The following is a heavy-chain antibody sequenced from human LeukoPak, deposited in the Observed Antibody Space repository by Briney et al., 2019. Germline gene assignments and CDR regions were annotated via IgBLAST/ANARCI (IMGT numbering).Heavy chain of an antibody. D-gene: IGHD2-8*02. J-gene: IGHJ5*02. CDR2: IYYSGST. Sequence: PSETLSPTCTVSGGSISSYYWSWIRQPPGKGLEWIGYIYYSGSTNYNPSLKSRVTISVDTSKNQFSLKLSSVTAADTAVYYCARGSLGPYWNWFDPWGQGTLVTVSS. CDR1: GGSISSYY. CDR3: ARGSLGPYWNWFDP. V-gene: IGHV4-59*01.